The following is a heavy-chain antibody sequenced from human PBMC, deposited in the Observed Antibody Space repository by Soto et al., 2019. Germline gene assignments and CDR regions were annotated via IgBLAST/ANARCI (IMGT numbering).Heavy chain of an antibody. Sequence: KPSETLSLTCTVSGGSISSYYWSWIRQPPGKGLEWIGYIYYSGSTNYNPSLKSRVTISVDTSKNQFSLKLSSVTAADTAVYYCARDPRSPIAARPAAFDIWGQGTMVT. CDR3: ARDPRSPIAARPAAFDI. J-gene: IGHJ3*02. CDR2: IYYSGST. CDR1: GGSISSYY. V-gene: IGHV4-59*01. D-gene: IGHD6-6*01.